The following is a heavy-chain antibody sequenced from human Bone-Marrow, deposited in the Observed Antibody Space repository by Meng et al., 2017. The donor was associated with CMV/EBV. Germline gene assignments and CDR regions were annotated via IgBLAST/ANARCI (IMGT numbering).Heavy chain of an antibody. J-gene: IGHJ4*02. CDR2: INPNSGGT. CDR1: GYTFASYY. CDR3: ASIGISEMTTIKDD. V-gene: IGHV1-2*02. D-gene: IGHD5-24*01. Sequence: ASVKVSCKASGYTFASYYIHWVRQAPGQGLEWMGWINPNSGGTNYAQKFQGRVTVTRDTSISTAYMELSRLGSDDTAMYYCASIGISEMTTIKDDWGQGTRVTFSS.